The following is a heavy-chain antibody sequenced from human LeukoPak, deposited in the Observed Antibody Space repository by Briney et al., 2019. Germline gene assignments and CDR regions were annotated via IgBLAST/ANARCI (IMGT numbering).Heavy chain of an antibody. CDR1: GFTFSNYG. D-gene: IGHD6-19*01. Sequence: GSLRLSCAASGFTFSNYGMHWVRQAPGKGLEWVAVISYDGSNKYYADSVKGRFTISRDNSKNTLYLQMNSLRAEDTAVYYCAKDRVQYSSGYTSDYWGQGTLVTVSS. V-gene: IGHV3-30*18. J-gene: IGHJ4*02. CDR3: AKDRVQYSSGYTSDY. CDR2: ISYDGSNK.